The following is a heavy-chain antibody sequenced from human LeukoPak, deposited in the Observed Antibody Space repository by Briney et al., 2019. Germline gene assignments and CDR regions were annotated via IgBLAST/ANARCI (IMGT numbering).Heavy chain of an antibody. CDR1: GYTFTGYY. Sequence: ASVKVSCKASGYTFTGYYMHWVRQAPGQGLEWMGWINPNSGGTNYAQKFQGRVTMTRDTSISTAYMELSRLRSDDTAVYYCAIPLGYCSSTSCYLNYWGQGTLVTVSS. D-gene: IGHD2-2*01. CDR3: AIPLGYCSSTSCYLNY. CDR2: INPNSGGT. V-gene: IGHV1-2*02. J-gene: IGHJ4*02.